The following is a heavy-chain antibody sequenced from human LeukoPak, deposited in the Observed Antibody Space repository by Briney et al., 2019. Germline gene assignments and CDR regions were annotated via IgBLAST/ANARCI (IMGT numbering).Heavy chain of an antibody. D-gene: IGHD3-10*01. Sequence: AGGSLRLSCAASGFTFSSYEVNWVRQAPGKGLEWVSYISSSGSTIYYADSVKGRFTISRDNAKNSLYLRMNSLRAEDTAVYYCAREKGYYGSGSYADYWGQGTLVTVSS. V-gene: IGHV3-48*03. CDR1: GFTFSSYE. CDR3: AREKGYYGSGSYADY. J-gene: IGHJ4*02. CDR2: ISSSGSTI.